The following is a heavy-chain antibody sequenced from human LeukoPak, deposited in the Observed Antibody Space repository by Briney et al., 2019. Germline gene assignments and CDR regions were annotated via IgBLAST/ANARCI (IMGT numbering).Heavy chain of an antibody. CDR2: ISAYNGNT. V-gene: IGHV1-18*01. Sequence: ASVKVSCKASGYTFTNSDINWVRQAPGQGLEWMGWISAYNGNTNYAQKLQGRVTMTTDTSTSTAYMELRSLRSDDTAVYYCARGLGSSWYNNWFDPWGQGTLVTVSS. D-gene: IGHD6-13*01. CDR3: ARGLGSSWYNNWFDP. J-gene: IGHJ5*02. CDR1: GYTFTNSD.